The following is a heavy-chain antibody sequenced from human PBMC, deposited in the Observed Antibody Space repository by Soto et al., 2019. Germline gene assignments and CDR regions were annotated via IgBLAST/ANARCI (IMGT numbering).Heavy chain of an antibody. CDR1: VFTLNSYA. J-gene: IGHJ6*02. D-gene: IGHD3-22*01. V-gene: IGHV3-23*01. Sequence: GWSLRLSCASSVFTLNSYAMNWVRQAPGKGLEWVSGISARGEKTYYADSVKGRFTISRDNSKNTVYLQMNSLRAKDTAVFYCAKALPMYYYDSSGYSDYYYDMDVWGQGTTVTVSS. CDR3: AKALPMYYYDSSGYSDYYYDMDV. CDR2: ISARGEKT.